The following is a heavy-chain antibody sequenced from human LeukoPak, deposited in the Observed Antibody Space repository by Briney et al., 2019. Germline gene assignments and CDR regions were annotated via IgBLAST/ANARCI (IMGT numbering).Heavy chain of an antibody. J-gene: IGHJ4*02. D-gene: IGHD3-3*01. CDR2: IIPIFGTA. CDR3: ATVIFGVVIGFDY. CDR1: GGTFSSYA. Sequence: SVKVSCKASGGTFSSYAISWVRQAPGQGLEWMGRIIPIFGTANYAQKFQGRVTMTEDTSTDTAYMELSSLRSEDTAVYYCATVIFGVVIGFDYWGQGTLVTVSS. V-gene: IGHV1-69*06.